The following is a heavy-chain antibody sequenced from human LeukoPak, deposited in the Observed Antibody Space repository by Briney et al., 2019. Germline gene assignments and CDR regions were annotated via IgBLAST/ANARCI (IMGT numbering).Heavy chain of an antibody. D-gene: IGHD2-2*01. CDR2: ISGSGGST. Sequence: GGSLRLSCAASGFTFSSYAMSWVRQAPGKGLEWVSAISGSGGSTYYADSVKGRFTISRDNSKNTLYLQMNSLRAEDTAVYYCAKVVQGVVVPAAPFDYWGQGTLVTVSS. J-gene: IGHJ4*02. CDR3: AKVVQGVVVPAAPFDY. V-gene: IGHV3-23*01. CDR1: GFTFSSYA.